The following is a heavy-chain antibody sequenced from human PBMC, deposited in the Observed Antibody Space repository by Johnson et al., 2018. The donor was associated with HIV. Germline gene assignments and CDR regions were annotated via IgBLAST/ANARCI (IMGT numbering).Heavy chain of an antibody. CDR1: GFKFDDYG. V-gene: IGHV3-20*04. J-gene: IGHJ3*02. CDR2: ISWNSGST. D-gene: IGHD5-12*01. CDR3: ARLRGYSGYDSFDI. Sequence: VQLVESGGGVVRPGGSLRLSCAASGFKFDDYGMSWVRQAPGKGLEWVSGISWNSGSTGYADSVKGRFTISRDNAKNSLYLQMNSLRAEDTALYYCARLRGYSGYDSFDIWGQGTMVTVSS.